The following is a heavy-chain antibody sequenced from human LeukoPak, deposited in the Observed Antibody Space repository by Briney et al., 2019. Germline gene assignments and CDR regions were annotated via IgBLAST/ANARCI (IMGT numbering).Heavy chain of an antibody. V-gene: IGHV1-69*13. Sequence: SVKVSCKASGYTFTGYYMHWVRQAPGQGLEWMGGIIPISGTANYAQKFQDRITITADESTSTAYMELSSLRSEDTAVYYCARRLTTLDAFDIWGQGTMVTVSS. CDR2: IIPISGTA. CDR1: GYTFTGYY. D-gene: IGHD1-1*01. J-gene: IGHJ3*02. CDR3: ARRLTTLDAFDI.